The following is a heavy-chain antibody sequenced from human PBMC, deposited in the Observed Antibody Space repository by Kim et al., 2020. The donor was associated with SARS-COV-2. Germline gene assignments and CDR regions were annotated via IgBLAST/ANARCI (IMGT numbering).Heavy chain of an antibody. CDR3: AKHLGATKQPFDF. Sequence: YADSGRGRFTASRDESKNTLFLQMSDLRAEDTAVYYCAKHLGATKQPFDFWGQGTLVTVSS. D-gene: IGHD5-12*01. J-gene: IGHJ4*02. V-gene: IGHV3-23*01.